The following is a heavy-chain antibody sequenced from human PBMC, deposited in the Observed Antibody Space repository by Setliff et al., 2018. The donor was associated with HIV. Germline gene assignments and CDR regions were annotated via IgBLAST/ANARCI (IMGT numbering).Heavy chain of an antibody. J-gene: IGHJ4*02. CDR3: AIGLLTGEIDY. V-gene: IGHV3-48*03. D-gene: IGHD3-9*01. CDR1: GFTFRSYE. CDR2: INSRGDSD. Sequence: PGGSLRLSCAVSGFTFRSYEMSWVRQAPGKGLEWISYINSRGDSDHYADSVKGRFTISRDNAKSSLSLQMHNLRAEDTATYYCAIGLLTGEIDYWGQGTLVTVSS.